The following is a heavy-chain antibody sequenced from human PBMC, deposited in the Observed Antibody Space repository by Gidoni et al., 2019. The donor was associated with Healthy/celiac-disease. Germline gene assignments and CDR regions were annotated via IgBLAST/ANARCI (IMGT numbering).Heavy chain of an antibody. Sequence: QVQLVGSGGGVVQPGRSLRLSCSASGFTFSSYGMHWVRQAPGKGLEWVAVIWYDGSNKYYADSVKGRFTISRDNSKNTLYLQMNSLRAEDTAVYYCARVGQGLLWFGESGRTNDAFDIWGQGTMVTVSS. CDR2: IWYDGSNK. J-gene: IGHJ3*02. CDR1: GFTFSSYG. D-gene: IGHD3-10*01. V-gene: IGHV3-33*01. CDR3: ARVGQGLLWFGESGRTNDAFDI.